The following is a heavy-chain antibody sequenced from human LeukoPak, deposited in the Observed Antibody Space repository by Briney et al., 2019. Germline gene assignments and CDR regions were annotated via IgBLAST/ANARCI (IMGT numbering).Heavy chain of an antibody. CDR2: SSAYHGNT. V-gene: IGHV1-18*01. D-gene: IGHD3-22*01. CDR1: GYTFTSYG. Sequence: GASVKVSCKASGYTFTSYGISWVRQAPGPGLEWIGWSSAYHGNTNSAQTLQGRVTMTTDTSTSTAYMELRSLRSDDTAVYYCARAGYYSSGYYLGLDYWGQGTLVTVSS. J-gene: IGHJ4*02. CDR3: ARAGYYSSGYYLGLDY.